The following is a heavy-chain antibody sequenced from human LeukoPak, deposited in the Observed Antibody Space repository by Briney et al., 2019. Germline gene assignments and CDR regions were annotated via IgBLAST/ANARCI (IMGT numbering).Heavy chain of an antibody. CDR3: AKRPPYYGDYDYFDY. D-gene: IGHD4-17*01. CDR1: GFTFSSYA. J-gene: IGHJ4*02. Sequence: GGALRLSCAASGFTFSSYAMSWVRQAPGKGLEWVSAISGSGGSTYYADSVKGRFTISRDNSKNTLYLQMNSLRAEDTAVYYCAKRPPYYGDYDYFDYWGQGTLVTVSS. V-gene: IGHV3-23*01. CDR2: ISGSGGST.